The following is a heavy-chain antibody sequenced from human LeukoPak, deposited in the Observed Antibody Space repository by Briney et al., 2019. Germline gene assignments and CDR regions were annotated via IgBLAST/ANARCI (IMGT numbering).Heavy chain of an antibody. Sequence: TGGSLRLSCAASGFTFSSYWMSWVRQAPGKGLEWVANIKQDGSEKYYVDSVKGRFTISRDNAKNSLYLQMNSLRAEDTAVYYCARENYDFWSGYYTEFAFDIWGQGTMVTVSS. CDR1: GFTFSSYW. D-gene: IGHD3-3*01. CDR3: ARENYDFWSGYYTEFAFDI. CDR2: IKQDGSEK. J-gene: IGHJ3*02. V-gene: IGHV3-7*01.